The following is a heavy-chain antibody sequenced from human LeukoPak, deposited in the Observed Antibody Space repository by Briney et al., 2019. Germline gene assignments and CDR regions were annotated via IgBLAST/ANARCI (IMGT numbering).Heavy chain of an antibody. CDR3: ARHDSFGIRKVWDY. D-gene: IGHD5-18*01. V-gene: IGHV4-39*01. CDR2: IYYSGST. Sequence: SETLSLTCTVSGGSISSTIHYWGWTRQPPGKGLEWIASIYYSGSTYYSPSLKSRVTISVDTSQNQFSPKLSSVTVADTAVYYCARHDSFGIRKVWDYWGQGTLVTVSS. J-gene: IGHJ4*02. CDR1: GGSISSTIHY.